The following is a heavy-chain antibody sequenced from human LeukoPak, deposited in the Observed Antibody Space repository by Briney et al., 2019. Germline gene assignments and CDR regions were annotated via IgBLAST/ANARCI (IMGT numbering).Heavy chain of an antibody. J-gene: IGHJ4*02. D-gene: IGHD1-7*01. CDR1: GFTFSSYA. Sequence: GGSLRLSCAASGFTFSSYAMSWVRQAPGKGLEWVSGISSSGGSTVYADSVKGRFTISRDNSQNTVYLQMNSLRAEDTAVYYCAKGPYNWNYGAFDYWGQGTLVTVSS. V-gene: IGHV3-23*01. CDR3: AKGPYNWNYGAFDY. CDR2: ISSSGGST.